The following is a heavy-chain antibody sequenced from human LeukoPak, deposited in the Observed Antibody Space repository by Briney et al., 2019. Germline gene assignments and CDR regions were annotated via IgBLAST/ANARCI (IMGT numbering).Heavy chain of an antibody. Sequence: ASVKVSCKASGYTFTSYDINWVRQATGQGLEWMGWMNPNSCNTGYAQKFQGRVTMTRNTSISTAYMELSSLRSEDTAVYYCARASTGYYLYYYYYYMDVWGKGTTVTVSS. CDR3: ARASTGYYLYYYYYYMDV. CDR1: GYTFTSYD. J-gene: IGHJ6*03. CDR2: MNPNSCNT. D-gene: IGHD3-9*01. V-gene: IGHV1-8*01.